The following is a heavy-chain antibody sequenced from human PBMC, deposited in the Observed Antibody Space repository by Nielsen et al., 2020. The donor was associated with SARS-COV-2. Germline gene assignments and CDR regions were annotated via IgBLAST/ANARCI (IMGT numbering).Heavy chain of an antibody. CDR2: VHHSGST. J-gene: IGHJ3*01. CDR3: ARDYFGDYLDAFDV. Sequence: SETLSLTCAISGGSISRYYWTWIRQSPGKGREWIGYVHHSGSTNSSPSLKSRVHISLDTSQNEFSLKLTSVTAADTAMYYCARDYFGDYLDAFDVWGQGTMVTVSA. V-gene: IGHV4-59*01. CDR1: GGSISRYY. D-gene: IGHD4-17*01.